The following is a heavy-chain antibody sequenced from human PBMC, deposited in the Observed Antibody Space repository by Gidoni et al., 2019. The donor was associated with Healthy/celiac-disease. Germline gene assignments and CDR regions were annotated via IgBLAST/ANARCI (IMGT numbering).Heavy chain of an antibody. CDR2: IYYSGST. D-gene: IGHD6-19*01. V-gene: IGHV4-39*01. CDR1: GGSIRSSSYY. CDR3: ARRSAVAGTGGGYFDY. J-gene: IGHJ4*02. Sequence: QLQLQESGPGLVKPSETLSLTCTVSGGSIRSSSYYWGWIRQPPGKGLEWIGSIYYSGSTYYNPSLKSRVTISVDTSKNQFSLKLSSVTAADTAVYYCARRSAVAGTGGGYFDYWGQGTLVTVSS.